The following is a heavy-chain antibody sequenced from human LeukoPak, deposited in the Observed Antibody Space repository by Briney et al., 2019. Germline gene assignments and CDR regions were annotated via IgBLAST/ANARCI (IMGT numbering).Heavy chain of an antibody. CDR2: ISGSGGST. CDR1: GFTFSSYA. CDR3: AKNCPYSKLYDSSGPGWFDP. V-gene: IGHV3-23*01. Sequence: GGSLRLSCAASGFTFSSYAMSWVRQAPGKGLEWVSAISGSGGSTYYADSVKGRFTISRDNSKNTLYLQMNSLRAEDTAVYYCAKNCPYSKLYDSSGPGWFDPWGQGTLVTVSS. D-gene: IGHD3-22*01. J-gene: IGHJ5*02.